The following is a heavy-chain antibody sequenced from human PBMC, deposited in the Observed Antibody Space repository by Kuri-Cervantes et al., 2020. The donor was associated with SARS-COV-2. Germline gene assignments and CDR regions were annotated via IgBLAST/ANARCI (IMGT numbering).Heavy chain of an antibody. CDR1: DGSISSSSYY. V-gene: IGHV4-39*01. Sequence: ESLKISCTVSDGSISSSSYYWGWIRQPPGKGLEWIGSIYYSGSTYYNPSLKSRVTISVDTSKNQFSLKLSSVTAADTAVYYCATSGYYDFWSGYYFDYWGQGTLVTVSS. CDR2: IYYSGST. J-gene: IGHJ4*02. CDR3: ATSGYYDFWSGYYFDY. D-gene: IGHD3-3*01.